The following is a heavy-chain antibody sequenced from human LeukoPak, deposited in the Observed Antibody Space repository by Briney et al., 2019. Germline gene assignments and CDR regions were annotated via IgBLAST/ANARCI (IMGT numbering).Heavy chain of an antibody. CDR2: INHSGST. CDR1: GGSFSGYY. D-gene: IGHD3-3*01. Sequence: SETLSLTCAVYGGSFSGYYWSWIRQPPGKGLEWIGEINHSGSTNYNPSLKSRVTISVDTSKNQFSLNLSSVTAADTALYYCARGSFRVFEVDKTRFWNYWGQGTLVTVSS. CDR3: ARGSFRVFEVDKTRFWNY. V-gene: IGHV4-34*01. J-gene: IGHJ4*02.